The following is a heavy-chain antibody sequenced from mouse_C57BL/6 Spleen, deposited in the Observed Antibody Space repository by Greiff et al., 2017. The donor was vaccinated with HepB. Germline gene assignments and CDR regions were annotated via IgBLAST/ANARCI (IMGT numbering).Heavy chain of an antibody. V-gene: IGHV1-18*01. D-gene: IGHD1-1*01. J-gene: IGHJ3*01. CDR3: ARYHYGSSSFAY. CDR1: GYTFTDYN. CDR2: INPNNGGT. Sequence: EVQGVESGPELVKPGASVKIPCKASGYTFTDYNMDWVKQSHGKSLEWIGDINPNNGGTIYNQKFKGKATLTVDKSSSTAYMELRSLTSEDTAVYYCARYHYGSSSFAYWGQGTLVTVSA.